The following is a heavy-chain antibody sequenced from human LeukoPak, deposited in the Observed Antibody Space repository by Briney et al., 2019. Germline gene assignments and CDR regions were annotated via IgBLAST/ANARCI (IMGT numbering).Heavy chain of an antibody. Sequence: SETLSLTCTVSGGSLGSYYWSWIRQPPGKGLGWIGYIYYSGSTNYNPSLKSRVTMSVDTSKNQFSLKLTSVTAADTAVYYCAREGYCSSSSCNNWLDPWGQGTLVTVSS. D-gene: IGHD2-2*01. J-gene: IGHJ5*02. V-gene: IGHV4-59*01. CDR3: AREGYCSSSSCNNWLDP. CDR2: IYYSGST. CDR1: GGSLGSYY.